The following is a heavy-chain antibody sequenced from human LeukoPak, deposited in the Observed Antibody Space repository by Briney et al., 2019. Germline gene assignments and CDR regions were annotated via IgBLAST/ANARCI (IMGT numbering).Heavy chain of an antibody. D-gene: IGHD3-22*01. CDR2: IYTGVST. V-gene: IGHV3-53*01. CDR3: ARDLGRYDSNQGPLDAFDI. CDR1: GFTPSSNY. Sequence: GGSLRLSSAPSGFTPSSNYMSWVPQAPGGGLEWVSLIYTGVSTYYTDSVKGRFTISRDNSKNTLYLQMNSLRAEDTAVYYCARDLGRYDSNQGPLDAFDIWGQGTMVTVSS. J-gene: IGHJ3*02.